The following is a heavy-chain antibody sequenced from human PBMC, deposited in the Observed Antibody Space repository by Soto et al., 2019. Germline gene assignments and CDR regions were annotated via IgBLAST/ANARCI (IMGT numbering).Heavy chain of an antibody. CDR2: INPNSGGT. J-gene: IGHJ3*02. CDR1: GYPLTGYY. Sequence: VKVAYKASGYPLTGYYMHWVRQAPGQGLEWMGWINPNSGGTNYAQKFQGRVAMTRDTSISTAYMELSRLRSDDTAVYSCARSSTFDAFDIWGQRTMVTVSS. V-gene: IGHV1-2*02. CDR3: ARSSTFDAFDI.